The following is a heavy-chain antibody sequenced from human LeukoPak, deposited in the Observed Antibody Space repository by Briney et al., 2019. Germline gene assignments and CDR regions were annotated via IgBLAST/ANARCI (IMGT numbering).Heavy chain of an antibody. V-gene: IGHV4-38-2*02. CDR1: GFSITTGYY. Sequence: SETLSLTCTVSGFSITTGYYWAWIRQPPGKRLEWIGTIFRIGSTYYNPSLKSRVIISVDTSKNQFSLKLSSVTAADTAVYYCARVPPVYSSGYYTPWNYFDYWGQGTLVTVSS. D-gene: IGHD3-22*01. J-gene: IGHJ4*02. CDR2: IFRIGST. CDR3: ARVPPVYSSGYYTPWNYFDY.